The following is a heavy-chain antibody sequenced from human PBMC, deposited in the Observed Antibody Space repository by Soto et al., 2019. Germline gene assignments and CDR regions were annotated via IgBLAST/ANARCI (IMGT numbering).Heavy chain of an antibody. V-gene: IGHV3-48*02. D-gene: IGHD6-13*01. CDR2: ISRSSTTI. CDR1: GFTFSSYT. Sequence: EVQLVESGGGLVQPGGSLRLSCAASGFTFSSYTMNWVRQAPGKGLEWVSYISRSSTTIYYAVSVKGRFTISRDNAKNSLYLQMNSLRDEDTAVYYCARDGGQQLVFDSWGQGTLVTVSS. J-gene: IGHJ4*02. CDR3: ARDGGQQLVFDS.